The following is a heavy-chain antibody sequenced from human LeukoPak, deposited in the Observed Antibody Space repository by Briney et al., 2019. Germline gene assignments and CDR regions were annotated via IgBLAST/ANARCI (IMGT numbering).Heavy chain of an antibody. V-gene: IGHV4-59*01. Sequence: SETLSLTXTVSGGSISSYYWSWIRQSPGKGLEWLGYIYYSGSTNYNPSLKSRVTISVDTSKNQFSLKLSSVTAADTAVYYCARDFLECSSTSCYHGLDPWGQGTLVTVSS. CDR3: ARDFLECSSTSCYHGLDP. J-gene: IGHJ5*02. D-gene: IGHD2-2*01. CDR2: IYYSGST. CDR1: GGSISSYY.